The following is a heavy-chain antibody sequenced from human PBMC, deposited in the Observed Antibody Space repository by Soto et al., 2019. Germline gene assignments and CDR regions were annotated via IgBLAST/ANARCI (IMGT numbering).Heavy chain of an antibody. CDR2: FYSGST. V-gene: IGHV4-39*01. J-gene: IGHJ5*02. D-gene: IGHD6-19*01. CDR3: ATTRGIAVGGSFDH. Sequence: SETLSLTCIVSGASISSRSSYWGWTRQPPGKGLEWVGTFYSGSTYNKPSLKSRVTISVDTSKNQFSLKLSSVAAEDTAIYYCATTRGIAVGGSFDHWGQGPAVTVSS. CDR1: GASISSRSSY.